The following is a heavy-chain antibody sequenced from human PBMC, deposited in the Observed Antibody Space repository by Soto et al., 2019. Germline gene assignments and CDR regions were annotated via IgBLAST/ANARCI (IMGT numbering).Heavy chain of an antibody. V-gene: IGHV4-30-4*02. CDR3: ARRAAVAVTRSLDTWLDP. J-gene: IGHJ5*02. CDR1: GGSISNENYY. CDR2: IYYSGNT. Sequence: PSETLSLTCTVSGGSISNENYYWNWIRQPPGKGLEWIGYIYYSGNTYYNPSLQSRLTISVDTSKNQFSLKVNSVTAADTAVYYCARRAAVAVTRSLDTWLDPRGQGILVTVSS. D-gene: IGHD2-15*01.